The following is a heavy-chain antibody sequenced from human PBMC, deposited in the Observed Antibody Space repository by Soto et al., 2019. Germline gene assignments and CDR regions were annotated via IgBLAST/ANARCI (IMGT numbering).Heavy chain of an antibody. V-gene: IGHV3-33*01. CDR1: GFTFSSYG. CDR2: IWYDGSNK. Sequence: QVQLVESGGGVVQPGRSLRLSCAASGFTFSSYGMHWVRQAPGKGLEWVAVIWYDGSNKHYADHVKGRFTISRDNSKNTLSLQMNSLRAEDTAIYYCARDIDWYSNSSGFDNWGQGTLVTVSS. J-gene: IGHJ4*02. CDR3: ARDIDWYSNSSGFDN. D-gene: IGHD1-26*01.